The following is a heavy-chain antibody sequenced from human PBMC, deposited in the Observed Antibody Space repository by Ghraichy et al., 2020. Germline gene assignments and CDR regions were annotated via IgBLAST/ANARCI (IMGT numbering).Heavy chain of an antibody. Sequence: SETLSLTCAVYGGSFSGYYWSWIRQPPGKGLEWIGEINHSGSTNYNPSLKSRVTISVDTSKNQFSLKLSSVTAADTAVYYCAREPYPHYCSSTSCPGSGMDVWGQGTTVTVSS. CDR3: AREPYPHYCSSTSCPGSGMDV. D-gene: IGHD2-2*01. J-gene: IGHJ6*02. CDR2: INHSGST. CDR1: GGSFSGYY. V-gene: IGHV4-34*01.